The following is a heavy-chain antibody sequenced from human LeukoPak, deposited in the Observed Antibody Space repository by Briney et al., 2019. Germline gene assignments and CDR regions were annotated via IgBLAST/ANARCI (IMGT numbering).Heavy chain of an antibody. Sequence: PSETLSLTCAVYGGSFSSYYWSWIRQPPGKGLEWIGYIYYSGSTNYNPSLKSRVTISVDTSKNQFSLKLSSVTAADTAVYYCARRMGNYDYVWGSYHNYFDYWGQGTLVTVSS. CDR3: ARRMGNYDYVWGSYHNYFDY. D-gene: IGHD3-16*02. J-gene: IGHJ4*02. CDR2: IYYSGST. V-gene: IGHV4-59*01. CDR1: GGSFSSYY.